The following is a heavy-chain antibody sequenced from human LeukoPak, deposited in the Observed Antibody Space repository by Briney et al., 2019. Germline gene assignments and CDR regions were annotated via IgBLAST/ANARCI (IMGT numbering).Heavy chain of an antibody. CDR3: ARGLNRYFTTVTPLGDY. CDR2: ISGSGGST. CDR1: GFTFSSYA. Sequence: PGGSLRLSCAASGFTFSSYAMSWVRQAPGKGLEWVSAISGSGGSTYYADSVKGRFTVSRDNSNNTLYLQMSGLRLDDTAIYYCARGLNRYFTTVTPLGDYWGQGILVTVSS. D-gene: IGHD4-17*01. J-gene: IGHJ4*02. V-gene: IGHV3-23*01.